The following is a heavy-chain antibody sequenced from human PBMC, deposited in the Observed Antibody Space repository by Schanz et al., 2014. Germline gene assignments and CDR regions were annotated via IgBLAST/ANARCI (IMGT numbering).Heavy chain of an antibody. V-gene: IGHV1-18*01. CDR3: ERENRFAEVDD. CDR1: GYTFISYG. J-gene: IGHJ4*02. CDR2: ISAYNGHT. Sequence: QVQLVQSGAEVKKPGASVKVSCKASGYTFISYGINWVRQAPGQGLEWMGWISAYNGHTDYAQKLQGRVTLTTDTSTRTGYMEPKNLRADDTAGYASERENRFAEVDDWGQGTPVTVSP. D-gene: IGHD3-3*01.